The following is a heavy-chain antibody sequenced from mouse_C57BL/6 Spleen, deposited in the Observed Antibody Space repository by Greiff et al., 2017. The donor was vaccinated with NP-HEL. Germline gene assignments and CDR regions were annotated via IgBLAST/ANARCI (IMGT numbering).Heavy chain of an antibody. CDR1: GFTFSSYA. CDR2: ISSGGDYI. Sequence: EVQLVESGEGLVKPGGSLKLSCAASGFTFSSYAMSWVRQTPEKGLEWVAYISSGGDYIYYADTVKGRFTITRDNARNTLYLQMSSLKSEDTAMYYCTREGDVLYYFDYWGQGTTLTVSS. V-gene: IGHV5-9-1*02. CDR3: TREGDVLYYFDY. J-gene: IGHJ2*01.